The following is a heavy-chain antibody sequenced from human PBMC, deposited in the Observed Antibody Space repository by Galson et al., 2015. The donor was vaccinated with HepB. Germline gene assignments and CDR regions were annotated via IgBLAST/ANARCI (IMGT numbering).Heavy chain of an antibody. CDR2: IYYRGST. CDR1: GDSISSYY. CDR3: ARGDPEGVSFDY. Sequence: SETLSLTCTVSGDSISSYYWSWIRQPPGKGLEWTGYIYYRGSTKYNPSLKSRVTISVDTSKNQFSLKLSSVTAADTAVYYCARGDPEGVSFDYWGQGTLVTVSS. D-gene: IGHD3-10*01. J-gene: IGHJ4*02. V-gene: IGHV4-59*01.